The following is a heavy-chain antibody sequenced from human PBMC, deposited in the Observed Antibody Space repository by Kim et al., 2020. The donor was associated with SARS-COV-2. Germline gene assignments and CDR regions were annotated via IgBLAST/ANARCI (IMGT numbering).Heavy chain of an antibody. D-gene: IGHD3-9*01. CDR3: ARVPPPYYDILTGYYPGYYYYGMDV. J-gene: IGHJ6*02. CDR1: GYTFTSYY. V-gene: IGHV1-46*01. CDR2: INPSGGST. Sequence: ASVKVSCKASGYTFTSYYMHWVRQAPGQGLEWMGIINPSGGSTSYAQKFQGRVTMTRDTSTSTVYMELSSLGSEDTAVYYCARVPPPYYDILTGYYPGYYYYGMDVWGHGTTVTVSS.